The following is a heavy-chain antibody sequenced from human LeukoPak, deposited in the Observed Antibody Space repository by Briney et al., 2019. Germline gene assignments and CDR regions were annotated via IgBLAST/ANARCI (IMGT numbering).Heavy chain of an antibody. CDR2: MYHSGST. CDR3: ARAMNRSGDYLGFDP. J-gene: IGHJ5*02. Sequence: PSETLSLTCTVSGYSISSGYYWGWIRQPPGKGLECIGTMYHSGSTFYNPSLKSRVTLSVDTSKNQFSLKLTSMIAADTAVYYCARAMNRSGDYLGFDPWGLGIVVTVSS. V-gene: IGHV4-38-2*02. D-gene: IGHD3-3*01. CDR1: GYSISSGYY.